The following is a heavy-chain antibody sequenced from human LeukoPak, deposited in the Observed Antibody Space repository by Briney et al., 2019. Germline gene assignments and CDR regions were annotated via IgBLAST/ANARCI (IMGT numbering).Heavy chain of an antibody. J-gene: IGHJ6*02. CDR3: ARVAVGEHYDFWSGSFYGMDV. Sequence: PSETLSLTCAVYGGSFSGYYWSWIRQPPGKGLEWIGEINHSGSTNYNPSLKSRVTISVDTSKNQFSLKLSSVTAADTAVYYCARVAVGEHYDFWSGSFYGMDVWGQGTTVTVSS. CDR2: INHSGST. D-gene: IGHD3-3*01. CDR1: GGSFSGYY. V-gene: IGHV4-34*01.